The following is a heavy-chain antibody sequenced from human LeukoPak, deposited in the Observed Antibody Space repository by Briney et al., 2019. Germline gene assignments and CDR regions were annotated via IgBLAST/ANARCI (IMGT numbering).Heavy chain of an antibody. D-gene: IGHD2-2*02. CDR2: INHSGST. CDR3: ARAPIVVVPAAIRPLRYNWFDP. CDR1: GGSFSGYY. V-gene: IGHV4-34*01. J-gene: IGHJ5*02. Sequence: KPSETLSLTCAVYGGSFSGYYWSWIRQPPGKGLEWIGEINHSGSTNYNPSLKSRVTISVDTSKNQFSLKLSSVTAADTAAYYCARAPIVVVPAAIRPLRYNWFDPWGQGTLVTVSS.